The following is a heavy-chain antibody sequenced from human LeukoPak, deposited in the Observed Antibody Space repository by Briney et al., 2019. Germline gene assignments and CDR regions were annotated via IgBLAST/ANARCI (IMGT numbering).Heavy chain of an antibody. V-gene: IGHV3-21*01. CDR1: GFTFSSYS. CDR2: ISSSSSYI. CDR3: ARGAPMVRGVICTY. D-gene: IGHD3-10*01. Sequence: AGGSLRLSCAASGFTFSSYSMNWVRQAPGKGREWVSSISSSSSYIYYADSVKGRFTISRDNAKNSLYLQMNSLRAEDTAVYYCARGAPMVRGVICTYWGQGTLVTVSS. J-gene: IGHJ4*02.